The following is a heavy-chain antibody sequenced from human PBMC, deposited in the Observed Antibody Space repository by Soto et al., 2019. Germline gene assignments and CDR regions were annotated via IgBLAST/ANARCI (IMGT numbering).Heavy chain of an antibody. V-gene: IGHV3-23*01. CDR1: GFTFRTYA. Sequence: GGSLRLSCAASGFTFRTYAMSWVRQAPGKGLEWVSAISGSGGETYYADSVKGRFTISRDNSKNTLYLQMNSLRTKDTAVYYCPQALELVGSGMDVWGQGTTVTVSS. CDR3: PQALELVGSGMDV. D-gene: IGHD1-7*01. J-gene: IGHJ6*02. CDR2: ISGSGGET.